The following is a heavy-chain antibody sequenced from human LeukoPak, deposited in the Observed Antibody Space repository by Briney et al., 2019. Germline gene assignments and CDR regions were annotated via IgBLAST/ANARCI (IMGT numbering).Heavy chain of an antibody. V-gene: IGHV1-69*01. CDR3: ATSGSGSYYNVPVKQEIDY. CDR1: GGTFSSCA. Sequence: GSSVKVSCKASGGTFSSCAISWVRQAPGQGLEWMGGIIPIFGTANYAQKFQGRVTITADESTSTAYMELSSLRSEDTAVYYCATSGSGSYYNVPVKQEIDYWGQGTLVTVSS. J-gene: IGHJ4*02. CDR2: IIPIFGTA. D-gene: IGHD3-10*01.